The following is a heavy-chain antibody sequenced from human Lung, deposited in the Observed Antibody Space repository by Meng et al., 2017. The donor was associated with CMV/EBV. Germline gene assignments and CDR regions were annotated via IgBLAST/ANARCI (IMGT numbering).Heavy chain of an antibody. CDR1: GFIFSNYA. D-gene: IGHD2-2*02. V-gene: IGHV3-23*01. CDR2: ISGIGGSI. Sequence: GGSXRLXCAASGFIFSNYAMTWVRQAPGKGLEWVSGISGIGGSIYYAESVKGRFAISRDNSRNTLYLQMNNLRAEDTAKYYCAKIGYCSTASCNTWGYFDYWXQGTLVTVSS. J-gene: IGHJ4*02. CDR3: AKIGYCSTASCNTWGYFDY.